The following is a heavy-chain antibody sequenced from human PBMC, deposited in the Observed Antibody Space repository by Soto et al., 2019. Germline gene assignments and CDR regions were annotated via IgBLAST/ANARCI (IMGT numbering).Heavy chain of an antibody. CDR1: GFSFGVYA. Sequence: EVQLVESGGGLVQPGRSLRLSCAASGFSFGVYAMSWVRQAPGKGLEWVATISGGIGSTYYADAVKGRFTISRDISRSTLDLQMNSLRVEDTALYYCAKLRGRGIFEYWGQGTMVTISS. D-gene: IGHD1-26*01. J-gene: IGHJ4*02. V-gene: IGHV3-23*04. CDR3: AKLRGRGIFEY. CDR2: ISGGIGST.